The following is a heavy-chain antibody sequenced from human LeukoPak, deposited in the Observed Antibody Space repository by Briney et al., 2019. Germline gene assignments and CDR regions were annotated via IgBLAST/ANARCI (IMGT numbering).Heavy chain of an antibody. CDR1: GDSISTSNSY. V-gene: IGHV4-39*01. CDR2: IYYSGNT. D-gene: IGHD3-10*01. Sequence: SETLSLTCTVSGDSISTSNSYWGWIRQPPGKGLEWIGSIYYSGNTYYNASLKSRVTISLDTSKNQFSLKLTSVTAADTAVYYCARHRYYYRSGSYYGAPYYMDVWGKGTTVTISS. J-gene: IGHJ6*03. CDR3: ARHRYYYRSGSYYGAPYYMDV.